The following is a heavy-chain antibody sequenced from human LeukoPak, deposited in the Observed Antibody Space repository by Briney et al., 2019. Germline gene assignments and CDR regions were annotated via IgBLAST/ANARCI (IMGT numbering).Heavy chain of an antibody. D-gene: IGHD6-6*01. CDR1: VYTFTTYG. J-gene: IGHJ4*02. CDR3: AKESEYSRSVVMEY. V-gene: IGHV1-18*01. CDR2: ISAYNGKK. Sequence: ASVKVSSTASVYTFTTYGISWVRQAPGQGLERMGWISAYNGKKNYEQKVQGRVTMARDTSTSTAYMELRSLTSDDTAVYYWAKESEYSRSVVMEYWGQGTLVTVSS.